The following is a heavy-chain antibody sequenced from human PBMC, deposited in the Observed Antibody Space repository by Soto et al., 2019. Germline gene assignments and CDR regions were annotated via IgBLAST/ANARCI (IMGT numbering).Heavy chain of an antibody. D-gene: IGHD3-10*01. CDR2: ISGSGGST. CDR3: AKDPVGGLLWFGELFY. CDR1: GFTFSSYA. J-gene: IGHJ4*02. V-gene: IGHV3-23*01. Sequence: PGGSLRLSCAASGFTFSSYAMSWVRQAPGKGLEWVSAISGSGGSTYYADSVKGRFTISRDNSKNTLYLQMNSLRAEDTAVYYCAKDPVGGLLWFGELFYWGQGTLVTVSS.